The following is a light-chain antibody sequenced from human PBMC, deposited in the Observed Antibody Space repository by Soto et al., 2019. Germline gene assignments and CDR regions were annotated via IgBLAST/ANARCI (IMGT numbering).Light chain of an antibody. V-gene: IGKV4-1*01. CDR3: QQYYTVPVT. CDR1: QHILYSSNNKNY. Sequence: SCWSSQHILYSSNNKNYLAWYQQKPGQPPKLLIYWASTRESGVPDRFSGSGSGTDFTLAISSLQAEDVAVYYCQQYYTVPVTFGPGTKVDIK. CDR2: WAS. J-gene: IGKJ3*01.